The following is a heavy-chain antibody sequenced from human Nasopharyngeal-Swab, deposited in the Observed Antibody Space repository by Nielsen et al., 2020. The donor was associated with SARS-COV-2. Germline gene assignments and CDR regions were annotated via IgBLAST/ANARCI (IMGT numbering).Heavy chain of an antibody. Sequence: GESLKISCAASGFTFSSYWMSWVRQAPGKGLEWVANIKQDGSETYYVDSVKGRFTISRDNAKNSLYLQMNSLRAEDTAVYYCARDGRGAHSSSWYIDYYYGMDVWGQGTTVTVSS. CDR2: IKQDGSET. CDR3: ARDGRGAHSSSWYIDYYYGMDV. J-gene: IGHJ6*02. V-gene: IGHV3-7*01. CDR1: GFTFSSYW. D-gene: IGHD6-13*01.